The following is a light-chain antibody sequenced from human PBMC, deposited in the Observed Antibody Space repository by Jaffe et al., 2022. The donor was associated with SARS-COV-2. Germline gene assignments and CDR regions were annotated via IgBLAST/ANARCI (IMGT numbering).Light chain of an antibody. J-gene: IGLJ2*01. CDR2: DVS. V-gene: IGLV2-11*01. CDR1: SSDVGGYKY. Sequence: QSALTQPRSVSGSPGQSVTISCTGTSSDVGGYKYVSWYQQHPGNAPKPMIYDVSKRPSGVPDRFSGSKSGNTASLTISGLQAEDEADYYCCSYAGSYTLVFGGGTKLTVL. CDR3: CSYAGSYTLV.